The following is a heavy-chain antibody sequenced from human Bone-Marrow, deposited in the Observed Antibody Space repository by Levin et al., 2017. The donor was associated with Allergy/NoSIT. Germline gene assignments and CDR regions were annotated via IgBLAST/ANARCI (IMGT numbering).Heavy chain of an antibody. J-gene: IGHJ6*03. V-gene: IGHV3-53*01. Sequence: GGSLRLSCTASGFIVSNNYMGWVRQAPGKGLEWVSLIYSGGSTHYADSVKGRFIISRDSSKNTLYLQMNSLRAEDTAVYYCARDRDFYGSGTDYYYKDVWGKGTTVTVSS. CDR3: ARDRDFYGSGTDYYYKDV. CDR2: IYSGGST. CDR1: GFIVSNNY. D-gene: IGHD3-10*01.